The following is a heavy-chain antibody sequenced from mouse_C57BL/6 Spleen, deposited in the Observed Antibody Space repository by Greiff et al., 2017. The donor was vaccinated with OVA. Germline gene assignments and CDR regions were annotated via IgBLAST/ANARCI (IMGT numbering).Heavy chain of an antibody. Sequence: EVKLVESGGGLVKPGGSLKLSCAASGFTFSDYGMHWVRQAPEKGLEWVAYISSGSSTIYYADTVKGRFTISRDNAKNTLFLQMTSLRSEDTAMYYCARKEIYYGYEDYWGQGTSVTVSS. J-gene: IGHJ4*01. D-gene: IGHD2-2*01. CDR2: ISSGSSTI. CDR1: GFTFSDYG. V-gene: IGHV5-17*01. CDR3: ARKEIYYGYEDY.